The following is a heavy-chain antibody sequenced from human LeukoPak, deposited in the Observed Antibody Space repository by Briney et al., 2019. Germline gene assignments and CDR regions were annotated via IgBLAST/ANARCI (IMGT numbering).Heavy chain of an antibody. CDR2: ISSDGSKI. CDR3: ARGDYGDPKPRDFDY. CDR1: GFIFSNYA. Sequence: GGSLRLSCAASGFIFSNYAMHWVRRAPGKGLEWVALISSDGSKIYYADSVKGRFTISRDNSKNTLYLQMNSLRAEDTAVYYCARGDYGDPKPRDFDYWGQGTLVTVSS. J-gene: IGHJ4*02. D-gene: IGHD4-17*01. V-gene: IGHV3-30*04.